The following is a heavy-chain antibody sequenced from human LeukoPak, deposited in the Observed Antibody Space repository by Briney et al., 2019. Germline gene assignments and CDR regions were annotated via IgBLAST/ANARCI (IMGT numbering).Heavy chain of an antibody. Sequence: SETLSLTCAVYGGSFRDYYWTWIRQSPGKGLERIGEINHFGNTYYNPSLKSRVTISVDTSKNQFSLKVTSVTAADTGVYSCARGGLFGSGSSLDSWGQGTLVTVSS. CDR2: INHFGNT. CDR1: GGSFRDYY. J-gene: IGHJ4*02. V-gene: IGHV4-34*01. CDR3: ARGGLFGSGSSLDS. D-gene: IGHD3-10*01.